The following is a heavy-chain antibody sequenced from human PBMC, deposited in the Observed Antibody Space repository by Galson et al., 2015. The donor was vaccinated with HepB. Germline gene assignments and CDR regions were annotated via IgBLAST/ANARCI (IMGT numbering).Heavy chain of an antibody. V-gene: IGHV3-43D*03. CDR2: ISWDGGST. D-gene: IGHD6-25*01. CDR3: AKDIGGQPQY. Sequence: SLRLSCAASGFTFDDYAMHWVRQAPGKGLEWVSLISWDGGSTYYADSVKGRFTISRDNSKNSLYLQMNSLRAEDTALYYCAKDIGGQPQYWGQGTLVTVSS. J-gene: IGHJ4*02. CDR1: GFTFDDYA.